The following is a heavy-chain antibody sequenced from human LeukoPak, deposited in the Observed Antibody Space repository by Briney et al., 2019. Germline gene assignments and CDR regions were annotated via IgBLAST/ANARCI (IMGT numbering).Heavy chain of an antibody. CDR2: IYPDDSDT. J-gene: IGHJ4*02. D-gene: IGHD4-17*01. CDR1: GYTFSNYW. V-gene: IGHV5-51*01. CDR3: ARRDYGDYALDY. Sequence: GESLKISCKGSGYTFSNYWIGWVRQMPGKGLEWMGIIYPDDSDTRYSPSFQGQVTISADKSISTAYLQWSSLKASDTAMYYCARRDYGDYALDYWGQGTLVTVSS.